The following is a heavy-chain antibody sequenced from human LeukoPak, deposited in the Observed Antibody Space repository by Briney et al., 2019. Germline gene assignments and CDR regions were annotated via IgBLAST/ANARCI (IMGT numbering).Heavy chain of an antibody. D-gene: IGHD6-13*01. V-gene: IGHV4-59*01. CDR1: GGSISSYY. CDR2: IYYSGST. Sequence: SETLSLTSTVSGGSISSYYWSWIRQPPGKGLEWIGYIYYSGSTNYNPSLKSRVTISVDTSKNQFSLKLSSVTAADTAVYYCARGHSSSWPIDYWGQGTLVTVSS. CDR3: ARGHSSSWPIDY. J-gene: IGHJ4*02.